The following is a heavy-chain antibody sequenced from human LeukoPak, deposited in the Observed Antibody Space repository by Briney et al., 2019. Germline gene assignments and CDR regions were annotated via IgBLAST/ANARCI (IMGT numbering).Heavy chain of an antibody. Sequence: SETLSLTCTVSGGSISSYHWSWIRQPAGEGLEWIGRIYTSGSTNYIPSLKTRVTMSVDTSKYQFSLKLSSVTAADTAVYYCASSASGSYPSYYYYMDVWGKGTTVTVSS. CDR1: GGSISSYH. CDR3: ASSASGSYPSYYYYMDV. CDR2: IYTSGST. J-gene: IGHJ6*03. D-gene: IGHD3-10*01. V-gene: IGHV4-4*07.